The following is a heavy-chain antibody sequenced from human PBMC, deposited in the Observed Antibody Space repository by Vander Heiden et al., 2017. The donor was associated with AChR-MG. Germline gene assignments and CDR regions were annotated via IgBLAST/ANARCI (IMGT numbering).Heavy chain of an antibody. Sequence: EVQLVESGGGLVQPGRSLRLSCAASGFTFDDYAMHWVRQAPGKGLEWVSGISWNSGSIGYADSVKGRFAISRDNAKNSLYLQMNSLRAEDTALYYCAKGPIVPAARDYYYGMDVWGQGTTVTVSS. J-gene: IGHJ6*02. CDR3: AKGPIVPAARDYYYGMDV. CDR2: ISWNSGSI. CDR1: GFTFDDYA. D-gene: IGHD2-2*01. V-gene: IGHV3-9*01.